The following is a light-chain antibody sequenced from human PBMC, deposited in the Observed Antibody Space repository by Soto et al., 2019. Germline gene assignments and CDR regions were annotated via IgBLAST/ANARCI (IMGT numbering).Light chain of an antibody. J-gene: IGLJ2*01. CDR1: SGHSSYA. Sequence: QLVLTQSPSASASLGASVKLTCTLNSGHSSYAIAWHQQQPEKGPRYLMKLNSDGSHSKGDGIPDRFSGSSSGAERYLTISSLQSEDEADYYCQTWGTGIQVFGGGTKLTFL. V-gene: IGLV4-69*01. CDR2: LNSDGSH. CDR3: QTWGTGIQV.